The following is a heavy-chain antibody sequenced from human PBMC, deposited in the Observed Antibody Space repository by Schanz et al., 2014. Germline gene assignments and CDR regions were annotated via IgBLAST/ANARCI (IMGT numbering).Heavy chain of an antibody. D-gene: IGHD1-26*01. J-gene: IGHJ6*02. V-gene: IGHV3-33*03. CDR2: ILYDGSKT. CDR1: RFTFSTYA. CDR3: VKDLQRELLRDDHYYGMDV. Sequence: QVQLVESGGGVVQPGGSLRLSCAASRFTFSTYAMHWVRQAPGKGLEWVAVILYDGSKTYYADSVKGRFTISRDNSKNTLSLQMNSLRAEDTAVYYCVKDLQRELLRDDHYYGMDVWGHGTLVTVSS.